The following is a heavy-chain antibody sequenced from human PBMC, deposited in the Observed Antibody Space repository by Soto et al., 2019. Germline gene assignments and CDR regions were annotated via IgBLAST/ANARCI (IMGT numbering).Heavy chain of an antibody. V-gene: IGHV1-18*01. CDR2: ISAYNGNT. Sequence: ASVKVSCKASGYTFTSYGISWVRQAPGQGLEWMGWISAYNGNTNYAQKLQGRVTMTTDTSTSTAYMELRSLRSDDTAVYYCARLHAGLGWTCFDYWGQGTLVTVSS. D-gene: IGHD6-19*01. J-gene: IGHJ4*02. CDR1: GYTFTSYG. CDR3: ARLHAGLGWTCFDY.